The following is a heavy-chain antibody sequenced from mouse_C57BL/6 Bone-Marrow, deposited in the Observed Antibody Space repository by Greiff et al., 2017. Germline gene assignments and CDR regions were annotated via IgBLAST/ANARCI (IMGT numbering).Heavy chain of an antibody. CDR1: GYTFTSYW. CDR2: IHPNSGST. Sequence: VQGVESGAELVKPGASVKLSCKASGYTFTSYWMHWVKQRPGQGLEWIGMIHPNSGSTNYNEKFKSKATLTVDKSSSTAYMQLSSLTSYDSAVYYCAGYSTLYYAMDYWGQGTSGTGSS. J-gene: IGHJ4*01. CDR3: AGYSTLYYAMDY. V-gene: IGHV1-64*01. D-gene: IGHD2-5*01.